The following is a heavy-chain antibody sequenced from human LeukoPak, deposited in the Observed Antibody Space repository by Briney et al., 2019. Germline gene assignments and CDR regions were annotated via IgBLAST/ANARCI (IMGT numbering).Heavy chain of an antibody. Sequence: ASVKVSCKASGYTFTGYYMHWVRQAPGQGLEWMGWINPNSGGANYAQKLQGRVTMTTDTSTSTAYMELRSLRSDDTAVYYCARASSADSSEIDYWGQGTLVTVSS. D-gene: IGHD6-25*01. CDR3: ARASSADSSEIDY. J-gene: IGHJ4*02. CDR1: GYTFTGYY. V-gene: IGHV1-2*02. CDR2: INPNSGGA.